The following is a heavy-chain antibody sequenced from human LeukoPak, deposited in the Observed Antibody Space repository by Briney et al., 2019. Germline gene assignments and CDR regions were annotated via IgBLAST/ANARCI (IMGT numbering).Heavy chain of an antibody. D-gene: IGHD3-10*01. CDR3: AKDGRQRKTYFYGSESANAFDI. CDR2: ISGSGGST. V-gene: IGHV3-23*01. J-gene: IGHJ3*02. CDR1: GFTFSSYG. Sequence: AGGSLRLSCAASGFTFSSYGMSWVRQAPGKGLEWVSAISGSGGSTYYADSVKGRFTISRDNSKNTLYLQMNSLRAEDTAVYYCAKDGRQRKTYFYGSESANAFDIWGQGTMVTVSS.